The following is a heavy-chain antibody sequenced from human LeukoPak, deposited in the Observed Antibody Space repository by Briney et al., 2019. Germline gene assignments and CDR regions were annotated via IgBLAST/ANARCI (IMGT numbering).Heavy chain of an antibody. J-gene: IGHJ4*02. CDR1: GFTFDDYG. V-gene: IGHV3-20*04. D-gene: IGHD3-3*01. CDR3: ARRYYYDFWSGYYEYYFDY. CDR2: INWNGGST. Sequence: GGSLRLSCAASGFTFDDYGMSWVRQAPGKGLEWVSGINWNGGSTGYADSVKCRFTISRDNAKNSLYLQMNSLRAEDTALYYCARRYYYDFWSGYYEYYFDYWGQGTLVTVSS.